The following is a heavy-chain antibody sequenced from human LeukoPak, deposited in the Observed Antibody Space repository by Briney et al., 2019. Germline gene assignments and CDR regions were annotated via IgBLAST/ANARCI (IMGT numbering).Heavy chain of an antibody. D-gene: IGHD5-12*01. Sequence: PSETLSLTCAVYGGSFSGYYWSWIRQPPGKGLEWIGEINHSGSTNYNPSLKSRVTISLDTSNKQFSLRLSSVTAADTAVYYCARGRGGYAGGGFDYWGQGTLVTVSS. CDR1: GGSFSGYY. J-gene: IGHJ4*02. V-gene: IGHV4-34*01. CDR3: ARGRGGYAGGGFDY. CDR2: INHSGST.